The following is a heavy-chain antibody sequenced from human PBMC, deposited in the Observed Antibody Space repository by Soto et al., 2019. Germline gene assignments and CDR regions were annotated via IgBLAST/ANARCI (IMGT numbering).Heavy chain of an antibody. CDR2: ISGSGGST. CDR1: GFTFSSYA. D-gene: IGHD3-22*01. CDR3: AKERYYYDSSGYSGPYFDY. J-gene: IGHJ4*02. V-gene: IGHV3-23*01. Sequence: GGSLRLSCAASGFTFSSYAMSWVRQAPGKGLEWVSAISGSGGSTYYADSVKGRFTISRDNSKNTLYLQMNSLRAEDTAVYYCAKERYYYDSSGYSGPYFDYWGQGTLVTVSS.